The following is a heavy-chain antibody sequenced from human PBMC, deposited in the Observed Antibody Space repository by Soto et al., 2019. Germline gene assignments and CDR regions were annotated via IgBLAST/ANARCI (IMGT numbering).Heavy chain of an antibody. CDR3: AKAKRGILPTTTGGLDY. CDR2: ISPTGGST. Sequence: EVQLLESGGTLVQPGGSLRLSCAGSGFPFSTYAVSWVRQTPGKGLEWVSAISPTGGSTYYAASVRGRFTISRDNSKNTVFLQMSGLRAEDTAIYYCAKAKRGILPTTTGGLDYWGQGTVLSVSS. V-gene: IGHV3-23*01. CDR1: GFPFSTYA. D-gene: IGHD4-4*01. J-gene: IGHJ4*02.